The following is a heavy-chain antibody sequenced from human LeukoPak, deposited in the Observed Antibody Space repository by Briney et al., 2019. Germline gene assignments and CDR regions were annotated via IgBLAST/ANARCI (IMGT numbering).Heavy chain of an antibody. CDR2: IYYSGST. CDR1: GGSISSYY. V-gene: IGHV4-59*01. CDR3: ARSGIPIHLEWLPHFDY. D-gene: IGHD3-3*01. J-gene: IGHJ4*02. Sequence: KPSETLSLTCTVSGGSISSYYWSWIRQPPGKGLEWIGYIYYSGSTNYNPSLKSRVTISVDTSKNQFSLKLSSVTAADTAVYYCARSGIPIHLEWLPHFDYWGQGTLVTVSS.